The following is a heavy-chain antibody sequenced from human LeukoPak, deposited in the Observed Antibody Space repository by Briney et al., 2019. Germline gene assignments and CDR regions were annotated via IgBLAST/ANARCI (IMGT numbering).Heavy chain of an antibody. CDR3: ARVGKQQLASYYFDY. Sequence: SETLSLTCAVSGGSISSSNWWSWVRQPPGKGLEWIGEIYHSGSTNYNPSLKSRVTISVDKSKNQFSLKLSSVTAADTAVYYCARVGKQQLASYYFDYWGQGTLVTVSS. CDR2: IYHSGST. D-gene: IGHD6-13*01. V-gene: IGHV4-4*02. J-gene: IGHJ4*02. CDR1: GGSISSSNW.